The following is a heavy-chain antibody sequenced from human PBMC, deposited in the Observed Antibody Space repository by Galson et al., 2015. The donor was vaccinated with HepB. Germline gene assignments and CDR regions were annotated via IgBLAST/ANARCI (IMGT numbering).Heavy chain of an antibody. D-gene: IGHD4-11*01. CDR3: AREMTVPTRYYYGMDV. V-gene: IGHV3-30-3*01. Sequence: SLRLSCAASGFTFSSYAMHWVRQAPGKGLEWVAVISYDGSNKYYADSVKGRFTIYRDNSKNTLYLQMNSLRAEETAVYYCAREMTVPTRYYYGMDVWGQGTTVTVSS. CDR2: ISYDGSNK. CDR1: GFTFSSYA. J-gene: IGHJ6*02.